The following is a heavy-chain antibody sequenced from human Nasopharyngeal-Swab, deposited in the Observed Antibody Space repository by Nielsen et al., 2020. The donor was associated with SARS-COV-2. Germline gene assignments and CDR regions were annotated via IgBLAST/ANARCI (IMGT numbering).Heavy chain of an antibody. D-gene: IGHD2-2*01. CDR3: ATSSGYIVVVPAAIRRYYGMDV. J-gene: IGHJ6*02. Sequence: WVRQAPGQGLEGMGRVIPILGIANYAQKFQGRVTITADKATSTAYMELSSLRSEDTAVYYSATSSGYIVVVPAAIRRYYGMDVWGQGTTVTVSS. CDR2: VIPILGIA. V-gene: IGHV1-69*02.